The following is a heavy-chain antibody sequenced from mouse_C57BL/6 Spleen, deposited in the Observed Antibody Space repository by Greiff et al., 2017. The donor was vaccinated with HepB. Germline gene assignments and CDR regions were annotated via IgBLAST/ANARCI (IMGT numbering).Heavy chain of an antibody. CDR2: IYPRSGNT. Sequence: QVQLKQSGAELARPGASVKPSCKASGYTFTSYGISWVKQRTGQGLEWIGEIYPRSGNTYYNEKFKGKATLTADKSSSTAYMELRSLTSEDSAVYFCAREYSNYDAYWGQGTLVTVSA. CDR1: GYTFTSYG. J-gene: IGHJ3*01. D-gene: IGHD2-5*01. V-gene: IGHV1-81*01. CDR3: AREYSNYDAY.